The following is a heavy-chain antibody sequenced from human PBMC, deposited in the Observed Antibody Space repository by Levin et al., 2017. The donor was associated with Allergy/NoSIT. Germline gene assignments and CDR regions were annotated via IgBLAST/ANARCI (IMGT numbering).Heavy chain of an antibody. V-gene: IGHV4-4*02. CDR1: AASVSSSDW. Sequence: SETLSLTCGVSAASVSSSDWWSWVRQPPGKGLEWIAEVSHTGHTNYNPSLKSRVTITLDKSKNQFSLKLTSVTAADTAIYYCARNLVYWGQGTLVTVSS. CDR3: ARNLVY. CDR2: VSHTGHT. J-gene: IGHJ4*02.